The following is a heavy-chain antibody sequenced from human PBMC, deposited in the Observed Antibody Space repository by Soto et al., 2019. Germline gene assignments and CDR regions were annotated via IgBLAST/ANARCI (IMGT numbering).Heavy chain of an antibody. V-gene: IGHV1-69*06. J-gene: IGHJ6*02. CDR3: ARGDRRGYSYGYYYYGMDV. CDR1: GGTFSSYA. D-gene: IGHD5-18*01. CDR2: IIPIFGTA. Sequence: QVQLVQSGAEVKKPGSSVKVSCKASGGTFSSYAISWVRQAPGQGLEWMGGIIPIFGTANYAQKFQGRVMITADKSTSTAYMELSSLRSEDTAVYYCARGDRRGYSYGYYYYGMDVWGQGTTVTVSS.